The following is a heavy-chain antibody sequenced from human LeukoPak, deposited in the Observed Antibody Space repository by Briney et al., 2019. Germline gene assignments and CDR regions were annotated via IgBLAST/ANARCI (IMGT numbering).Heavy chain of an antibody. CDR2: IKQDGSEK. V-gene: IGHV3-7*01. CDR3: ARAEGDIVATIRGLFDY. CDR1: GFTFRSYW. J-gene: IGHJ4*02. D-gene: IGHD5-12*01. Sequence: GGSLRLSCAASGFTFRSYWMSWVRQTPGKGLEWVANIKQDGSEKYYVDSVKGRFTISRDNAKNSLYLQMNSLRAEDTAVYYCARAEGDIVATIRGLFDYWGQGTLVTVSS.